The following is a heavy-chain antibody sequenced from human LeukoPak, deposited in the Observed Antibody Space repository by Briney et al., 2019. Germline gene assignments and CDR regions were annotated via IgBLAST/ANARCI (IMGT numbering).Heavy chain of an antibody. D-gene: IGHD5-12*01. J-gene: IGHJ4*02. CDR3: ARGRYSGYLPDY. CDR1: GYTFTSYG. Sequence: ASVKVSCKASGYTFTSYGINWVRQATGQGLEWMGWMNPNSGNTGYAQRFQGRVTMTRNTSISTAYMELSSLRSEDTAVYYCARGRYSGYLPDYWGQGTLVTVSS. CDR2: MNPNSGNT. V-gene: IGHV1-8*02.